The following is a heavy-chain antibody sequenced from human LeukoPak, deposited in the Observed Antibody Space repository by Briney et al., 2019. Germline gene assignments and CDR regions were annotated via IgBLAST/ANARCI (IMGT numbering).Heavy chain of an antibody. CDR2: ISGSGGST. CDR1: GFTFSSYA. J-gene: IGHJ6*02. CDR3: GGITMVRNALYYYYYYGMDV. D-gene: IGHD3-10*01. V-gene: IGHV3-23*01. Sequence: GGSLRLSCAASGFTFSSYAMSWVRQAPGKGLEWVSAISGSGGSTYYADSVKGRFTISRDNSKNTLYLQMNSLRAEDTAVYYCGGITMVRNALYYYYYYGMDVWGQGTTVTVSS.